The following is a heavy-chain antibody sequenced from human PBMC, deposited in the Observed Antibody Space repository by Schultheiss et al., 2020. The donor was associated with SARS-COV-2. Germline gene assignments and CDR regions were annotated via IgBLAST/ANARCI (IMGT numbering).Heavy chain of an antibody. V-gene: IGHV3-30*03. CDR1: GFTFSSYG. CDR3: AREGSGYYYYYAMDV. D-gene: IGHD3-3*01. Sequence: GESLKISCAASGFTFSSYGMHWVRQAPGKGLEWVALISYDGNKYYADSVKGRFTISRDNSKNTLYLQMNSLRAEDTAVYYCAREGSGYYYYYAMDVWGQGTTVTVSS. CDR2: ISYDGNK. J-gene: IGHJ6*02.